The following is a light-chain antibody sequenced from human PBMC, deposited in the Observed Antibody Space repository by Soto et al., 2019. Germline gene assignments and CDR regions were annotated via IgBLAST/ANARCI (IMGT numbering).Light chain of an antibody. Sequence: QSALTQPPSASGSPGQSITISCTGTSSDVGGYNYVSWYQQHPGKAPKLMIYEVNKRPSGVPDRFSGSKSDNTASLTVSGLQAEDAADYYCTSYADTRNFGVVFGGGTKLTVL. CDR2: EVN. CDR1: SSDVGGYNY. V-gene: IGLV2-8*01. CDR3: TSYADTRNFGVV. J-gene: IGLJ2*01.